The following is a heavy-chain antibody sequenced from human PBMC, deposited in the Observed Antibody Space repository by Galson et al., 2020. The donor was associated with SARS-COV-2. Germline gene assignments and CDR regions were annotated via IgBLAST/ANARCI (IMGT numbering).Heavy chain of an antibody. CDR2: IKHDGSEK. CDR3: AREKWGMEWYGMDV. CDR1: GFTFSSYW. D-gene: IGHD3-3*01. J-gene: IGHJ6*02. Sequence: GGSLRLSCAASGFTFSSYWMTWVRQAPGKGVEWVANIKHDGSEKFYVDSVKGRFSISRDDAKNSLYLQMNSLRAEDTAVYYCAREKWGMEWYGMDVWGQGTTVTVAS. V-gene: IGHV3-7*01.